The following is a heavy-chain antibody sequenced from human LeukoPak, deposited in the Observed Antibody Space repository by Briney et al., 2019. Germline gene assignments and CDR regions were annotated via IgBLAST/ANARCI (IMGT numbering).Heavy chain of an antibody. D-gene: IGHD3-3*01. J-gene: IGHJ3*02. CDR1: GGPIGSGDYY. CDR3: ARGLNYDFDAFDI. V-gene: IGHV4-30-4*08. CDR2: IYYSGST. Sequence: NASQTLSLTCTVSGGPIGSGDYYWSWIRQPPGKGLEWIGYIYYSGSTYYNPSLKSRVTISVDTSKNQFSLKLSSVTAADTAVYYCARGLNYDFDAFDIWGQGTMVTVSS.